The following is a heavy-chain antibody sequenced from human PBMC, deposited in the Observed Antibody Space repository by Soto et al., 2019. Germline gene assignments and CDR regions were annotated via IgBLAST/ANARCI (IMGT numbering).Heavy chain of an antibody. D-gene: IGHD6-13*01. V-gene: IGHV2-26*01. CDR2: IFSNDDK. Sequence: QVTLKESGPVLVKPTETLTLTCTVSGFSLSNGRMAVSWIRQPPGKALEWLAHIFSNDDKSYSTSLKTSLTISKDTSRRQVVLTMTNVDPVDTATYYCARTGYSIVGIYFDYWGQGTLVTVSS. CDR1: GFSLSNGRMA. J-gene: IGHJ4*02. CDR3: ARTGYSIVGIYFDY.